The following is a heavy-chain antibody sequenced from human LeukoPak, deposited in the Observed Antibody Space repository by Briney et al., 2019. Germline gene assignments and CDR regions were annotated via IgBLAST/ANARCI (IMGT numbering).Heavy chain of an antibody. D-gene: IGHD3-10*01. CDR1: GFTFSRYG. V-gene: IGHV3-30*18. J-gene: IGHJ6*02. CDR2: ISYDGSNK. Sequence: GRSLRLSCAASGFTFSRYGMHWVRQAPGKGLEWVAVISYDGSNKYYVDSVKGRFTISRDSSKNTLYLQMNSLRAEDTAVYYCAKDHIGGSGSYYYYGMDVWGQGTTVTVSS. CDR3: AKDHIGGSGSYYYYGMDV.